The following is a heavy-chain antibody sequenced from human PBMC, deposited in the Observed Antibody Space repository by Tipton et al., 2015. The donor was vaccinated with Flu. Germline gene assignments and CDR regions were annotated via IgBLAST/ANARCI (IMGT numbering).Heavy chain of an antibody. CDR1: GGSISTTIYY. CDR3: ARDLWNDRRAYYYYGVDV. J-gene: IGHJ6*02. D-gene: IGHD1-1*01. CDR2: IYYSGTT. Sequence: LRLSCTVSGGSISTTIYYWGWVRQPPGKGLEWIGSIYYSGTTYYNPSLKSRVTISIDASKNQFSLDLTSLTAADTAVYYCARDLWNDRRAYYYYGVDVWGQGNTVTVPS. V-gene: IGHV4-39*07.